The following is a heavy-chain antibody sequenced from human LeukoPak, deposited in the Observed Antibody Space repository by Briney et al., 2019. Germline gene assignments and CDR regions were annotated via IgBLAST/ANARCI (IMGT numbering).Heavy chain of an antibody. CDR2: FDPEDGET. V-gene: IGHV1-24*01. D-gene: IGHD6-13*01. Sequence: ASVKVSCKVSGYTLTELSMHWVRQAPGKGLEWMGGFDPEDGETIYAQKFQGRVTMTEDTSTDTAYMELSSLRSEDTAVYYCARGFPKTLYSSSWYRGGGVDYWGQGTLVTVSS. CDR1: GYTLTELS. J-gene: IGHJ4*02. CDR3: ARGFPKTLYSSSWYRGGGVDY.